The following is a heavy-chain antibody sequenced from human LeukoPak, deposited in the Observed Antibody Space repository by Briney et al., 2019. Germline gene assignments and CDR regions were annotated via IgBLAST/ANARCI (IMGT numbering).Heavy chain of an antibody. V-gene: IGHV1-69*01. Sequence: SVKVSCKASGGTFSSYAISWVRQAPGQGLEWMGGIIPIFGTANYAQKFQGRVTITADESTSTAYMELSSLRSEDTAVYYCARDARYYDSSGYYAFGIWGQGTMVTVSS. CDR1: GGTFSSYA. CDR3: ARDARYYDSSGYYAFGI. D-gene: IGHD3-22*01. CDR2: IIPIFGTA. J-gene: IGHJ3*02.